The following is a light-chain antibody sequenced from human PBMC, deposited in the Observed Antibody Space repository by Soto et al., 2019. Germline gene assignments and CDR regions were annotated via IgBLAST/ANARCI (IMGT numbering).Light chain of an antibody. V-gene: IGKV1-5*03. Sequence: DIQRTQSPSALSASVGDRVTITCRASQSISSWLAWYQQKPGKAPKLLIYKASSLESGVPSRFSGSGSGTEFTLTISSLQPDDFATYYCQQYNSYCEGTFGHGTKVDIK. CDR2: KAS. J-gene: IGKJ1*01. CDR1: QSISSW. CDR3: QQYNSYCEGT.